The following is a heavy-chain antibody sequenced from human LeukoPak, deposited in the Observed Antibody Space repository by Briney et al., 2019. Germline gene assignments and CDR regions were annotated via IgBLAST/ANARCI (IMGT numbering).Heavy chain of an antibody. J-gene: IGHJ4*02. Sequence: HSGGSLRLSCAASGFTFSSYGMHWVRQAPGKGLEWVAFIRYDGSNKYYADSVKGRFTISRDNSKNTLYLQMNSLRAEDTAVYYCAKGGLGYCSGGSCYHFDYWGQGTLVTVSS. CDR3: AKGGLGYCSGGSCYHFDY. D-gene: IGHD2-15*01. CDR2: IRYDGSNK. CDR1: GFTFSSYG. V-gene: IGHV3-30*02.